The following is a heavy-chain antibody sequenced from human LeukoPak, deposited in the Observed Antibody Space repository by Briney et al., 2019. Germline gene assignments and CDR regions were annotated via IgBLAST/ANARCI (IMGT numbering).Heavy chain of an antibody. V-gene: IGHV4-61*02. Sequence: SETLSLTCTVSGGSISSGSCYWSWIRQPAGQGLEWIVRIYTSGSTNYNPSLKSRVTISVDTYKNRFSLKLSSVTAADTAVYYCARYSSGWYGGGDYYYGMDVWGQGTTVTVSS. CDR1: GGSISSGSCY. J-gene: IGHJ6*02. CDR2: IYTSGST. D-gene: IGHD6-19*01. CDR3: ARYSSGWYGGGDYYYGMDV.